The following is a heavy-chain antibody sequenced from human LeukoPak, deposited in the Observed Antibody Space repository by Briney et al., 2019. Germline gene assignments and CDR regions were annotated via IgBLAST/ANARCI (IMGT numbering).Heavy chain of an antibody. CDR3: ARAPFRDYYGSGSYFDY. CDR2: ISSSRTYT. Sequence: GGCLRLSCAASGFTFSNYYMNWVRQAPGKGLEWVSYISSSRTYTYYADSLKGRFTISRDNAKNSLYLQVDSLRAEDTAVYYCARAPFRDYYGSGSYFDYWGQGTLVTVS. CDR1: GFTFSNYY. V-gene: IGHV3-21*01. J-gene: IGHJ4*02. D-gene: IGHD3-10*01.